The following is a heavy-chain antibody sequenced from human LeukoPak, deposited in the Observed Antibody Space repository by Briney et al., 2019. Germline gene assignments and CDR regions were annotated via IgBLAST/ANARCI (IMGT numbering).Heavy chain of an antibody. Sequence: PGGSLTLSCAASGFSFSTYGMSWVRQAPGKGLEWVSSISSSSSYIYYADSVKGRFTISRDNAKNSLYLQMNSLRAEDTAIYYCAKEDTNSVDYWGQGTLVAVSS. CDR3: AKEDTNSVDY. CDR2: ISSSSSYI. V-gene: IGHV3-21*04. J-gene: IGHJ4*02. D-gene: IGHD5-18*01. CDR1: GFSFSTYG.